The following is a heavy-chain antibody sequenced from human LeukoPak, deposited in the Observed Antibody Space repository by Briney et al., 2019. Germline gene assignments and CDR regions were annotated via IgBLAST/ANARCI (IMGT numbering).Heavy chain of an antibody. Sequence: GGSLRLSCAVSGFRFSDYAMHWVRQAPGKGLEWVALISYDGDKKYYADSLKGRVFISRDNSQNTLFLQIFRLRPDDTAVYYCARGKGWSDCWGQGTLVTVSS. CDR3: ARGKGWSDC. CDR1: GFRFSDYA. CDR2: ISYDGDKK. V-gene: IGHV3-30-3*01. J-gene: IGHJ4*02. D-gene: IGHD6-19*01.